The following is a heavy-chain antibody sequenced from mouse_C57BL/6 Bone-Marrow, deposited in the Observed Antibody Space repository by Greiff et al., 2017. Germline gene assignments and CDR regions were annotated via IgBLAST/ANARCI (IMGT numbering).Heavy chain of an antibody. CDR1: GYTFTSYW. J-gene: IGHJ2*01. CDR2: IDPSDSYT. CDR3: ARETGSITTVDY. Sequence: QAQLQQPGAELVRPGTSVKLSCKASGYTFTSYWMHWVKQRPGQGLEWIGVIDPSDSYTNYNQKFKGKATLTVDTSSSTAYMQLSSLTSEDSAVYYCARETGSITTVDYWGQGTTLTVSS. V-gene: IGHV1-59*01. D-gene: IGHD1-1*01.